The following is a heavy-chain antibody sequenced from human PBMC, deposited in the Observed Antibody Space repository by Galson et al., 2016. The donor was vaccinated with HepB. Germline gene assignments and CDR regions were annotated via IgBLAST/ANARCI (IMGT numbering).Heavy chain of an antibody. J-gene: IGHJ3*01. V-gene: IGHV2-5*02. Sequence: PALVKPTQTLTLTCTFSGFSLSTSGVGVGWIRQPPGKALEWLALIYWDDDRRYSPSLKNRLTITKDTSKNQVVLTMTTMDPVDTATYYCARHAVASLLGSLGAFDVWGQGTMVTVSS. D-gene: IGHD6-6*01. CDR2: IYWDDDR. CDR1: GFSLSTSGVG. CDR3: ARHAVASLLGSLGAFDV.